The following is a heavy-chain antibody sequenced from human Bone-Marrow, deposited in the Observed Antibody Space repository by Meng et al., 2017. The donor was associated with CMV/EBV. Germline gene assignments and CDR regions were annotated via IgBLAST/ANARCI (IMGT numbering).Heavy chain of an antibody. CDR3: ARSSSEIATGVWYY. J-gene: IGHJ4*02. CDR1: GGSVSGYY. CDR2: IYYSGST. Sequence: SETLSLTCAVYGGSVSGYYWSWIRQPPGKGLEWIGTIYYSGSTYYKPSLKSRVTISADTSKNQLSLKLSSVTAADTAVYYCARSSSEIATGVWYYWGQGTLVTVSS. V-gene: IGHV4-34*01. D-gene: IGHD3-10*01.